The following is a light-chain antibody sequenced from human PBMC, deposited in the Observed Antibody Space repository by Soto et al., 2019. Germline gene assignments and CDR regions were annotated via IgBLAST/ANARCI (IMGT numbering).Light chain of an antibody. Sequence: DTQMTQSPSSLSASVGDRVTITCRASQGIGNDLGWYQHKPGKAPVRLINAASTLQSGVPSRFSGSGSGTEFTRTISSLQPEDFATYYCLQHNSYPRTFGQGTKVEIK. J-gene: IGKJ1*01. V-gene: IGKV1-17*01. CDR3: LQHNSYPRT. CDR1: QGIGND. CDR2: AAS.